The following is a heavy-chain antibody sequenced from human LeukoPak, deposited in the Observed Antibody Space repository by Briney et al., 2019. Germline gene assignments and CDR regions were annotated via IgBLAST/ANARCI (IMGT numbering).Heavy chain of an antibody. CDR1: GFIFTDHW. J-gene: IGHJ4*02. Sequence: PGGSLRLSCAASGFIFTDHWMSWVRQAPGKGLEWVANIKEDESTKFYADSVRGRFTISRDNAKSSVYLQMNNLRVEDTALYYCARAVDVADYWGPGTLVTVSS. CDR2: IKEDESTK. D-gene: IGHD3-16*01. V-gene: IGHV3-7*01. CDR3: ARAVDVADY.